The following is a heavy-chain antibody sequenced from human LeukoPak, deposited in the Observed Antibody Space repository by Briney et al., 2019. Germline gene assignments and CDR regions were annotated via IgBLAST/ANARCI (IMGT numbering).Heavy chain of an antibody. V-gene: IGHV3-23*01. CDR1: GFTFSSYA. Sequence: GGSLRLSCAASGFTFSSYAMHWVRQAPGKGLEWVSVIGGSNGITFYVGSVKGRFTISRDNSKDTLYLQMNSLRAEDTAVYYCARNENSGWGYFDYWGQGTLVTVSS. CDR2: IGGSNGIT. D-gene: IGHD5-12*01. J-gene: IGHJ4*02. CDR3: ARNENSGWGYFDY.